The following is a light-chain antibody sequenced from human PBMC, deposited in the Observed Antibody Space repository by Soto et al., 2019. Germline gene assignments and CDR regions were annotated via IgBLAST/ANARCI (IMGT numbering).Light chain of an antibody. Sequence: QSAPIQPASVSGSPGQSITISCTGSSSDVGIFNLVSWYQQYPGKAPKLVLYEVSKWPSGISHRFSGSKSANTASLTISGLQAEDEADYYCCSYAGSRTWVFGGGTKLTVL. J-gene: IGLJ3*02. CDR3: CSYAGSRTWV. CDR2: EVS. V-gene: IGLV2-23*02. CDR1: SSDVGIFNL.